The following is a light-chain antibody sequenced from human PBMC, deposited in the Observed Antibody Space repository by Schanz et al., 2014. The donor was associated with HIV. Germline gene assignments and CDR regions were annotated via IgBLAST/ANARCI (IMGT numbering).Light chain of an antibody. CDR1: QSMGDW. CDR3: QQSFTTPSIT. J-gene: IGKJ5*01. CDR2: KAS. Sequence: DIQMTLSPSTLSASVGDIVTITCRASQSMGDWLAWYQHKPGKAPKFLIRKASRLESGVPSRFSGSGSGTDFTLTITNLQPEDFALYFCQQSFTTPSITFGQGTRLEIK. V-gene: IGKV1-5*03.